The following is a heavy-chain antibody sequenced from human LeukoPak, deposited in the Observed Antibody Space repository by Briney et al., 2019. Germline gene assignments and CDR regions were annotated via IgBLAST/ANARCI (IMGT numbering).Heavy chain of an antibody. D-gene: IGHD5-24*01. CDR3: ARGGEMATIGEV. Sequence: ASVKVSCKASGGTFSSYAISWVRQAPGQGLEWMGGIIPILGIANYAQKFQGRVTITADKSTSTAYMELSSLRSEDTAVYYCARGGEMATIGEVWGQGTLVTVSS. J-gene: IGHJ4*02. V-gene: IGHV1-69*10. CDR1: GGTFSSYA. CDR2: IIPILGIA.